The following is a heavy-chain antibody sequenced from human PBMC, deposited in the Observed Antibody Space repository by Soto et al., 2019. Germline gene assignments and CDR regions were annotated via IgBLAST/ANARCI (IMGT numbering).Heavy chain of an antibody. D-gene: IGHD6-19*01. CDR3: AKADGQQWLIPHLDN. J-gene: IGHJ4*02. CDR1: GFKFKKFS. Sequence: EVQLLESGGGVVQPGGALRLSCVASGFKFKKFSMALVRQASGGGLGWVSGISCCGGSASYADSVKGRFSIARDDSKNTVSLQLNSLRVEDTAQYYCAKADGQQWLIPHLDNWGQGTLVTVS. CDR2: ISCCGGSA. V-gene: IGHV3-23*01.